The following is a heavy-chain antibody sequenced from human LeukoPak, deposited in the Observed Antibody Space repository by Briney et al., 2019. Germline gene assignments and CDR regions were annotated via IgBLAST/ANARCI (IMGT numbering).Heavy chain of an antibody. CDR2: IYYSGST. V-gene: IGHV4-59*01. D-gene: IGHD3-3*01. J-gene: IGHJ5*02. CDR3: ARSVRNGVALDP. Sequence: SETLSLTCAVYGGSISSYYWSWIRQPPGKGLEWIGYIYYSGSTNYNPSLKSRVTISVDTSKNQFSLKLSSVTAADTAVYYCARSVRNGVALDPWGQGTLVTVSS. CDR1: GGSISSYY.